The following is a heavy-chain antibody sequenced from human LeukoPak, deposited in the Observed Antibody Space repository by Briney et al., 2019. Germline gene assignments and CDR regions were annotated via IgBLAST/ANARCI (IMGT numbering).Heavy chain of an antibody. CDR2: ISYDGSNK. D-gene: IGHD3-3*01. CDR1: GFTFSSYG. J-gene: IGHJ3*02. CDR3: ARERLTIFGVASDAFDI. V-gene: IGHV3-30*03. Sequence: GGSLRLSCAASGFTFSSYGMHWVRQAPGKGLEWVAVISYDGSNKYYADSVKGRFTISRDNSKNTLYLQMNSLRAEDTAVYHCARERLTIFGVASDAFDIWGQGTMVTVSS.